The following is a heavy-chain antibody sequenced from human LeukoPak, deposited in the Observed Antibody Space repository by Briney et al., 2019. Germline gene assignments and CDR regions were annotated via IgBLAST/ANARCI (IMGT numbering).Heavy chain of an antibody. J-gene: IGHJ4*02. CDR2: ISYDGSNK. CDR3: ARSHIVVVPAAPDY. CDR1: GFTFSSYA. Sequence: GGSLRLSCAASGFTFSSYAMHWVRQAPGKGLEWVAVISYDGSNKYYADSVKGRFTISRDNSKNTLYLQMNSLRAEDTAVYYCARSHIVVVPAAPDYWGQGTLVTVSS. V-gene: IGHV3-30-3*01. D-gene: IGHD2-2*01.